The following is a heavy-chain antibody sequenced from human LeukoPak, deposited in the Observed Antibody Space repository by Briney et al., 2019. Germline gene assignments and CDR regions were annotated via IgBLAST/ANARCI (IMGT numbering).Heavy chain of an antibody. CDR2: IYYSGST. CDR3: ARSFLYYYYYMDV. CDR1: GGSISSSSYY. V-gene: IGHV4-39*07. J-gene: IGHJ6*03. Sequence: PETLSLTCTVSGGSISSSSYYWGWIRQPPGKGLEWIGSIYYSGSTYYNPSLKSRVTISVDTSKNQFSLKLSSVTAADTAVYYCARSFLYYYYYMDVWGKGTTVTISS.